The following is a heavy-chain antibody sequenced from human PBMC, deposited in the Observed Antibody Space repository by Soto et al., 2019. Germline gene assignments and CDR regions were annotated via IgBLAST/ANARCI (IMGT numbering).Heavy chain of an antibody. D-gene: IGHD3-22*01. Sequence: GGSLRLSCAASGFTFSGYSMNWVRQAPGKGLEWVSYISSSSGTRYYADSVKGRFTISRDNAKNSLYLQVNSLRDEDTAVYYCARDYYDSGGYIGHWGQGTLVTVSS. J-gene: IGHJ4*02. CDR3: ARDYYDSGGYIGH. CDR1: GFTFSGYS. CDR2: ISSSSGTR. V-gene: IGHV3-48*02.